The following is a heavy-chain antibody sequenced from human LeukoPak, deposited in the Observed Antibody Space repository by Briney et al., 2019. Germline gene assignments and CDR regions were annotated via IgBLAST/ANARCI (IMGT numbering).Heavy chain of an antibody. V-gene: IGHV5-51*01. D-gene: IGHD5-24*01. J-gene: IGHJ4*02. CDR1: EYIFTNYW. CDR2: VYPGDSDT. Sequence: GESLKISCKASEYIFTNYWIGWVRQMPGKGLEWMGIVYPGDSDTRYSPSFQGQVTISADKSINTAYLQWSSLKASDTAMYYCARHTETPTVTLADYWGQGTLITVSS. CDR3: ARHTETPTVTLADY.